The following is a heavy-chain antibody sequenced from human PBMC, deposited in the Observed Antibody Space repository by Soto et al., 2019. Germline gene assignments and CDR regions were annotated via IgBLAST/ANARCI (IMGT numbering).Heavy chain of an antibody. J-gene: IGHJ6*02. Sequence: SETLSLTCTASGGSISSYYWSWIRQPPGKGLEWMGYIYYSGSTNYNPSLKSRVTITLDTSKDQYSLKLSSVTAADTAVYYCARAPLYNDDDDEYYYYYGMDVWGQGTTVTVSS. CDR2: IYYSGST. D-gene: IGHD1-1*01. CDR3: ARAPLYNDDDDEYYYYYGMDV. V-gene: IGHV4-59*01. CDR1: GGSISSYY.